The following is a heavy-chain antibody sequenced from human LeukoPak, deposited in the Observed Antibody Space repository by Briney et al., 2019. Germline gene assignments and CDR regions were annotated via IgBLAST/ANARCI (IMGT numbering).Heavy chain of an antibody. CDR2: ISYDGSNK. D-gene: IGHD6-19*01. J-gene: IGHJ3*02. CDR3: ASRRSGWPNDAFDI. Sequence: GRSLRLSCAASGFTFSSYAMHWVRQAPGKGLERVAVISYDGSNKYYADSVKGRFTISRDNSKNTLYLQMNSLRAEDTAVYYCASRRSGWPNDAFDIWGQGTMVTVSS. CDR1: GFTFSSYA. V-gene: IGHV3-30-3*01.